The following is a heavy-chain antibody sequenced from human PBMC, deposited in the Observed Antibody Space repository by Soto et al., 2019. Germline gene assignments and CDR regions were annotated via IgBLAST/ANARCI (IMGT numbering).Heavy chain of an antibody. CDR1: RYD. CDR3: AKTCYSTISHGIDV. J-gene: IGHJ6*02. Sequence: RYDRRCVVQGPGKGLDWVSAISGSGGSTYSADSVKGRFTISRDNSKNTLYLQMNSLRAEDTAVYYCAKTCYSTISHGIDVGGQGTTVTVSS. D-gene: IGHD2-2*01. V-gene: IGHV3-23*01. CDR2: ISGSGGST.